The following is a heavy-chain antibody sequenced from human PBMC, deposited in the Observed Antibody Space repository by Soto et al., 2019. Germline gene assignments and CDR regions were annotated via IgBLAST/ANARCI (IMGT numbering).Heavy chain of an antibody. Sequence: QVQLQGSGPRLVKPSETLSLTCSVSGGSISPYFWTWVRQAPGKGLEWIGYISSSGSTNYNPSLKSRLTILLSTSKKQFSLKLTSVTAADTAVYYCARGTRATQYYDYFYGVDVWGQGTTVTVSS. J-gene: IGHJ6*02. CDR3: ARGTRATQYYDYFYGVDV. CDR2: ISSSGST. CDR1: GGSISPYF. V-gene: IGHV4-59*01.